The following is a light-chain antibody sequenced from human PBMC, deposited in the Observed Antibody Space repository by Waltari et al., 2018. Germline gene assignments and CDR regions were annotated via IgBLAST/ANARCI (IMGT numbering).Light chain of an antibody. CDR2: EDN. V-gene: IGLV6-57*02. Sequence: NFVLTQPHSVSESPGETLTLSCTGRGGSIARNSVQWFQQRPGRAPTTLIYEDNQRPSGVPDRFSGSVDSSSNSASLTISGLKTEDEAHYYCQSSDTNNVVFGGGTKVTVL. J-gene: IGLJ2*01. CDR1: GGSIARNS. CDR3: QSSDTNNVV.